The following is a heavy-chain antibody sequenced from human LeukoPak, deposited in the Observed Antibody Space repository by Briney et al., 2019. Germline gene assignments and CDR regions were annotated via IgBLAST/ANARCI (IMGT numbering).Heavy chain of an antibody. CDR3: ARDKIVGPTTLDY. D-gene: IGHD1-26*01. CDR2: ISYDGSNK. V-gene: IGHV3-30*03. J-gene: IGHJ4*02. CDR1: GFTFSSYG. Sequence: GGALRLSCAASGFTFSSYGMHWVGQAPGKGVEGVGVISYDGSNKYYVLSVKGRFTISTANATTSLYLQMNSLRADDTAIYYCARDKIVGPTTLDYWGQGTLVTVSS.